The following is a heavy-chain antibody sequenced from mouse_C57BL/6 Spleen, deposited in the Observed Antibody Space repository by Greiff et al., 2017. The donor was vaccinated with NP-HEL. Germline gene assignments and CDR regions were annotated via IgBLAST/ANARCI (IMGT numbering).Heavy chain of an antibody. D-gene: IGHD1-1*01. CDR2: IDPETGGT. J-gene: IGHJ4*01. CDR3: TRGLLRYGAMDY. CDR1: GYTFTDYE. V-gene: IGHV1-15*01. Sequence: VQLQQSGAELVRPGASVTLSCKASGYTFTDYEMHWVKQTPVHGLEWIGAIDPETGGTAYNQKFKGKAILTADKSSSTAYMELRSLTSEDSAVYYCTRGLLRYGAMDYWGQGTSVTVSS.